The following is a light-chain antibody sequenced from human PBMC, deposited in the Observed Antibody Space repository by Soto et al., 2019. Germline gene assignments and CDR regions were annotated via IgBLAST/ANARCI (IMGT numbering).Light chain of an antibody. CDR3: QHYTNWPLT. Sequence: EIVMTQSPATLSLSPGDRATLSCGASHSVDSRLAWYQQKPGQAPRLLIYDASTRATGLPARFSGSGSGTEFTLTISSLQSEDFAVYYCQHYTNWPLTFGGGTKVDIK. J-gene: IGKJ4*01. CDR2: DAS. V-gene: IGKV3-15*01. CDR1: HSVDSR.